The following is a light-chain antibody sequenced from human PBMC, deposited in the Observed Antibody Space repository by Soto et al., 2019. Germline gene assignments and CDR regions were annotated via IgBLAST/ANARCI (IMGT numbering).Light chain of an antibody. J-gene: IGKJ2*01. V-gene: IGKV3-11*01. Sequence: EIVLTQSPATLSLSPGERATLSCRASQSVSNFLAWYQLKPGQAPRLLIYDTSNRATGIPARFSGSGSGTDFTLIISSLEPEDFAVYYCQQRSNWPVTFGQGTKLEIK. CDR1: QSVSNF. CDR2: DTS. CDR3: QQRSNWPVT.